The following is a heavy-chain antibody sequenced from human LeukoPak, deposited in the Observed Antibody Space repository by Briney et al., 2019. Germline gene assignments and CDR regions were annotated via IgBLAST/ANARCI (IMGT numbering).Heavy chain of an antibody. J-gene: IGHJ5*02. CDR3: AGGYYYGSGSYYDNWFDP. V-gene: IGHV4-59*01. D-gene: IGHD3-10*01. Sequence: SETLSLTCTVSGGSISSYYWSWIRQPPGKGLEWIGYIYYSGSTNYNPSLKSRVTISVDTSKNQFSLKLSSVTAADTAVYYCAGGYYYGSGSYYDNWFDPWGQGTLVTVSS. CDR2: IYYSGST. CDR1: GGSISSYY.